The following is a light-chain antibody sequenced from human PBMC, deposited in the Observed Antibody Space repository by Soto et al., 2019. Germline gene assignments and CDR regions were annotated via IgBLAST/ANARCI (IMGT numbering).Light chain of an antibody. V-gene: IGKV3-15*01. CDR2: DAS. J-gene: IGKJ1*01. CDR3: HQHNNWWT. Sequence: EIVLTQSPGTLSLSPGERATLSCRASQSVASSHLAWYRQKPGQTPRLLIYDASTRAAGIPARFSGSGSGTDFTLTITSLQSEDFGVYYCHQHNNWWTFGQGTKVDIK. CDR1: QSVASSH.